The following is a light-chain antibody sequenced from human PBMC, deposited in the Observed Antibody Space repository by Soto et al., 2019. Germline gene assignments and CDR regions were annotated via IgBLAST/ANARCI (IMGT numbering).Light chain of an antibody. J-gene: IGLJ1*01. CDR1: SGNIGAAYN. V-gene: IGLV1-40*01. CDR3: QSYDSSLSGYV. CDR2: GNN. Sequence: QSVLTQPPSVSGNPGQRDTISCTGSSGNIGAAYNVDWYQQLPGTAPKLLIYGNNNRPSGVPARFSGSKSGTSASLAIAGLHAEDEGDYYCQSYDSSLSGYVFGTGTKVTVL.